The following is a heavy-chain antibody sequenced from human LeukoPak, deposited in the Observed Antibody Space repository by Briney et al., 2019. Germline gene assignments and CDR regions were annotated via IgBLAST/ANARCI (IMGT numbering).Heavy chain of an antibody. D-gene: IGHD3-16*02. J-gene: IGHJ4*02. CDR1: GFTLSSYA. CDR2: ISGSGGST. CDR3: AKGNYVWGSYRYYFDY. V-gene: IGHV3-23*01. Sequence: GGSLRLSCAASGFTLSSYAMSWVRQAPGKGLEWVSAISGSGGSTYYADSVKGRFTISRDNSKNTLYLQMNSLRAEDTAVYYCAKGNYVWGSYRYYFDYWGQGTLVTVSS.